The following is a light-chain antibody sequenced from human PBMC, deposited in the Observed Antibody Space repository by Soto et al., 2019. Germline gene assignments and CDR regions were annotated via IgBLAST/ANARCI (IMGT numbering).Light chain of an antibody. CDR2: YTS. CDR1: QSVSSD. J-gene: IGKJ5*01. Sequence: EIVMTQSPATLSVSPGESATLSCRASQSVSSDLAWYQQKPGQAPRLLIYYTSTRATGFPARFSGGGSGTEFTLTISSLQSEDFAVYYCQQYNNWPAITFGQGTRLEIK. CDR3: QQYNNWPAIT. V-gene: IGKV3-15*01.